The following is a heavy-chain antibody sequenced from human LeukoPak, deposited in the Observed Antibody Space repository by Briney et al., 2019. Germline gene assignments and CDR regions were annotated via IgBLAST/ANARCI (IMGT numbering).Heavy chain of an antibody. D-gene: IGHD3/OR15-3a*01. V-gene: IGHV1-8*03. CDR2: MNPNSGNT. J-gene: IGHJ4*02. CDR1: GYTFTSYD. Sequence: ASVKVSCKAPGYTFTSYDINWVRQATGQGLEWMGWMNPNSGNTGYAQKFQGRVTITRNTSISTAYMELRSLRSDDTAVYYCARGDWGSFDYWGQGTLVTVSS. CDR3: ARGDWGSFDY.